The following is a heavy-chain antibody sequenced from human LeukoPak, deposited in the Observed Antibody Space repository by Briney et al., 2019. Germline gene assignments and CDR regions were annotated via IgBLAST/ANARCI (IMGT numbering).Heavy chain of an antibody. CDR1: GGTFSSYA. CDR3: ARAAAMVTYYFDY. V-gene: IGHV1-69*13. Sequence: ASVKVSCKASGGTFSSYAISWVRQAPGQGLEWMGGIIPIFGTANYAQKFQGRVTITADESTSTAYMELSSLRSEDMAVYYCARAAAMVTYYFDYWGQGTLVTVSS. CDR2: IIPIFGTA. D-gene: IGHD5-18*01. J-gene: IGHJ4*02.